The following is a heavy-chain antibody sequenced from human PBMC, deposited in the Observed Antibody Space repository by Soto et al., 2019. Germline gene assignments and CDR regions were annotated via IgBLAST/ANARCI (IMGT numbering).Heavy chain of an antibody. CDR2: ISYDGSDQ. J-gene: IGHJ4*02. CDR3: AKALGELSPESYDY. Sequence: QVQLVESGGGVVQPGRSLRLSCAASGFTFSYYGMHWVRQAPGKGLEWVAMISYDGSDQFYADSVRGRFTISRDNSKNTLNLQMNRLRGDDTAVYYCAKALGELSPESYDYWGQGTLITVSS. CDR1: GFTFSYYG. V-gene: IGHV3-30*18. D-gene: IGHD3-16*02.